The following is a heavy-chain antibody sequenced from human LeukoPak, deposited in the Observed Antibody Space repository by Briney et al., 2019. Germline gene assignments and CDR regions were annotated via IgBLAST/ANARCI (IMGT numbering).Heavy chain of an antibody. V-gene: IGHV4-38-2*01. CDR2: IYHSGST. CDR3: ARQGGLVLPAAIPSWFDP. D-gene: IGHD2-2*02. J-gene: IGHJ5*02. CDR1: GYSISSGYY. Sequence: SETLSLTCAVSGYSISSGYYWGWIRQPAGKGLEWIGSIYHSGSTYYNPSLKSRVTISVDTSKNQFSLKLSSVTAADTAVYYCARQGGLVLPAAIPSWFDPWGQGTLVTVSS.